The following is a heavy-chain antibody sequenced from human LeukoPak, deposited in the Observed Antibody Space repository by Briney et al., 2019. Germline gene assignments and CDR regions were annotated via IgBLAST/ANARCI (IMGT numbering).Heavy chain of an antibody. CDR3: AELGITMIGGV. CDR2: ISSSGSTI. D-gene: IGHD3-10*02. Sequence: GGSLRLSCAASGFTFSSYSMNWVRQAPGKGQEWVSYISSSGSTIYYAHSVKGRFTISRDNAKNSLYLQMNSLRAEDTAVYYCAELGITMIGGVWGKGTTVTISS. V-gene: IGHV3-48*04. CDR1: GFTFSSYS. J-gene: IGHJ6*04.